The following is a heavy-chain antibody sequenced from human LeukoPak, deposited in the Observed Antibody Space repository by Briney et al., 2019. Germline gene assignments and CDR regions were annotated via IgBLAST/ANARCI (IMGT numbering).Heavy chain of an antibody. J-gene: IGHJ4*02. Sequence: SETLSLTCAVYGGSFSGYYWSWIRQPPGKGPEWIGEINHSGSSNYNPSLKSRVTISVDTSKNQFSLKLSSVTAADTAVYYCARRNGVARGNYGGNGRVDYWGQGTLVTVSS. CDR1: GGSFSGYY. V-gene: IGHV4-34*01. D-gene: IGHD4-23*01. CDR3: ARRNGVARGNYGGNGRVDY. CDR2: INHSGSS.